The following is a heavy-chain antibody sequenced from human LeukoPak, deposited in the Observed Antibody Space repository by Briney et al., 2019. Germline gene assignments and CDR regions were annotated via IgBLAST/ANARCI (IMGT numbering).Heavy chain of an antibody. CDR1: GGSISSSNW. Sequence: PSGTLSLTCAVSGGSISSSNWWSWVRQPPGKGLEWIGEIYHSGSTNYNPSLKSRVTISVDKSKNQFSLKLSSVTAADTAVYYCARTRKNSSGWSRGWFDPWGQGTLVTVSS. J-gene: IGHJ5*02. CDR3: ARTRKNSSGWSRGWFDP. CDR2: IYHSGST. V-gene: IGHV4-4*02. D-gene: IGHD6-19*01.